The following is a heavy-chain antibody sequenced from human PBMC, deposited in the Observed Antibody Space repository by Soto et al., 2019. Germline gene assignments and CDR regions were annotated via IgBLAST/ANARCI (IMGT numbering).Heavy chain of an antibody. V-gene: IGHV1-8*02. CDR2: MNPNSGNT. CDR3: ARADTRTGNLYDYVWGSYRYGMDV. Sequence: ASVKVSCKASGYTFTSYGISWVRQAPGQGLEWMGWMNPNSGNTGYAQKFQGRVTMTRNTSISTAYMELSSLRSEDTAVYYCARADTRTGNLYDYVWGSYRYGMDVWGQGTTVTVSS. CDR1: GYTFTSYG. J-gene: IGHJ6*02. D-gene: IGHD3-16*02.